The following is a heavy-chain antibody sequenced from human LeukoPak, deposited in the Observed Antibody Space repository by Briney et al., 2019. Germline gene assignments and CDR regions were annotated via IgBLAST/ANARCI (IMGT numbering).Heavy chain of an antibody. D-gene: IGHD6-13*01. V-gene: IGHV3-7*01. CDR1: GFTFSSYW. J-gene: IGHJ4*02. Sequence: GGSLRLSCAASGFTFSSYWMSWVRQAPGKGLEWVANIKQDGSEKYYVDSARGRFTISRDNAKNSLYLQMNGLRVEDTALYYCARDGSSWSRDCWGQGTLVTVSS. CDR3: ARDGSSWSRDC. CDR2: IKQDGSEK.